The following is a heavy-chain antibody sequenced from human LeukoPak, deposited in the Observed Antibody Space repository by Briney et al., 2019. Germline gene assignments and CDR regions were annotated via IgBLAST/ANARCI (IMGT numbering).Heavy chain of an antibody. J-gene: IGHJ4*02. V-gene: IGHV3-7*05. CDR3: ARASNPWLQLS. Sequence: PGGSLILSCAASGFTFSNYWMIWVRQAPGKGLEWVANIQQDGGQKRYADSVRGRFTVSRDNAQTSLYLHMNSLRAEDTAVYYCARASNPWLQLSWGQGTLVTVSS. CDR2: IQQDGGQK. D-gene: IGHD5-24*01. CDR1: GFTFSNYW.